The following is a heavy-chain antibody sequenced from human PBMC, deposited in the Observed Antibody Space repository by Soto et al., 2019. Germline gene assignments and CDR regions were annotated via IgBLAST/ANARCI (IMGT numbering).Heavy chain of an antibody. CDR3: ASLQLGREKTFDL. CDR2: VSGNFDRT. V-gene: IGHV3-23*01. Sequence: GGSLRLSCAASGFTFSDYAMSWVRQAPGKGLQWISGVSGNFDRTFYADSVKGRFTISRANSKDMLYLDLSSLRAEDTAIYRCASLQLGREKTFDLWGQGTRVTVSS. D-gene: IGHD1-1*01. J-gene: IGHJ4*02. CDR1: GFTFSDYA.